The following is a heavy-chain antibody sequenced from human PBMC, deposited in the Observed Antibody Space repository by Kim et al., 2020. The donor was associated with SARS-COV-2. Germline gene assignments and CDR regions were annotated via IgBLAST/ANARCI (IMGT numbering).Heavy chain of an antibody. Sequence: SVKVSCKASGLTSSRPAMQWVRQARGQRLEWIGWTVVGSSSKTNYAQKFQERVTITRDMSTSTAYMELSSLTSEDTAVYYCAAGDCSTTACYAFDYWGQGTLVTVSS. D-gene: IGHD2-2*01. J-gene: IGHJ4*02. CDR2: TVVGSSSKT. CDR3: AAGDCSTTACYAFDY. V-gene: IGHV1-58*02. CDR1: GLTSSRPA.